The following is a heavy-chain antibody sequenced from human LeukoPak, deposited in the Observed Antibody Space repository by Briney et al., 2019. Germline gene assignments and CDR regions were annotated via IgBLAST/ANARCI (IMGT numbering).Heavy chain of an antibody. Sequence: GGSLRLSCAASGFTFSSYAMSWVRQAPGKGLEWVAVIWYDGSNKYYADSVKGRFTISRDNSKNTLYLQMNSLRAEDTAVYYCAKDREGYCSGGSCYPGWFDPWGQGTLVTVSS. CDR2: IWYDGSNK. D-gene: IGHD2-15*01. J-gene: IGHJ5*02. CDR3: AKDREGYCSGGSCYPGWFDP. V-gene: IGHV3-33*06. CDR1: GFTFSSYA.